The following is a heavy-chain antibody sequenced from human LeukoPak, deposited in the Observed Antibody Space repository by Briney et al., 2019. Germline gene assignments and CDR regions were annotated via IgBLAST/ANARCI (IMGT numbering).Heavy chain of an antibody. V-gene: IGHV4-34*01. Sequence: SETLSLTCAVYGGSFSGYYWSWIRQPPGKGLEWIGEINHSGSTNYNPSLKSRVTISVDTSKNQFSLKLSSVTAADTAVYYCARDNIVVVAATKAYYFDYWGQGTLATVSS. J-gene: IGHJ4*02. CDR2: INHSGST. CDR3: ARDNIVVVAATKAYYFDY. CDR1: GGSFSGYY. D-gene: IGHD2-15*01.